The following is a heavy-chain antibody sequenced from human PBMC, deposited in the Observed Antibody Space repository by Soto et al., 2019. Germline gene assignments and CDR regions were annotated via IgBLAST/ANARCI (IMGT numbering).Heavy chain of an antibody. D-gene: IGHD5-18*01. CDR2: IYHTGNT. V-gene: IGHV4-59*13. J-gene: IGHJ3*02. CDR1: TDSFNDYY. Sequence: QVRLHESGPGLVKPSETLSLTCTVCTDSFNDYYWSWIRQPPGKGLEWIRSIYHTGNTNYNPSLESRVSISVDTSKIQFSLSLSSVTAADTAVYYCARDVGIHDAFDIWGQGTLVTVSS. CDR3: ARDVGIHDAFDI.